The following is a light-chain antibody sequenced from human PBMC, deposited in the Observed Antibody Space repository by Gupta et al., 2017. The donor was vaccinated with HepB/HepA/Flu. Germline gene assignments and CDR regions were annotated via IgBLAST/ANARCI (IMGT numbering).Light chain of an antibody. CDR1: QRVSTY. J-gene: IGKJ4*01. CDR2: GSS. V-gene: IGKV1-39*01. Sequence: DIQMTQSPSSLSASVGDRVTITCRASQRVSTYLNWYQQKPGKAPKLLIFGSSTGKGGVPSRFSGSGSGTDFTLTIRRLQPEDFATYYCQQCDSSVYTFGRGTKLEV. CDR3: QQCDSSVYT.